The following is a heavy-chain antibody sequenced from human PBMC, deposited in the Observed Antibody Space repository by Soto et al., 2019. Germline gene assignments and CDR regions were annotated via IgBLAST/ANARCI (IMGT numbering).Heavy chain of an antibody. Sequence: SETLSLTCTVSGGSIRSGGYYWSWIRQHPGKGLEWIGYIYYSGSTYYNPSLKSRVTISVDTSKNQFSLKLSSVTAADTAVYYCAREAGRITMVRGGYYHGMDVWGQGTTVT. CDR1: GGSIRSGGYY. J-gene: IGHJ6*02. CDR3: AREAGRITMVRGGYYHGMDV. D-gene: IGHD3-10*01. V-gene: IGHV4-31*03. CDR2: IYYSGST.